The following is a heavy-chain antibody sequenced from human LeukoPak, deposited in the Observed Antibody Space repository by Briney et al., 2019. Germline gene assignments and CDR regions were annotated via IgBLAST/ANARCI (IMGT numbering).Heavy chain of an antibody. V-gene: IGHV3-21*01. CDR3: ARDHSLGSHFDY. J-gene: IGHJ4*02. CDR2: ISRSSSYI. CDR1: GFTFSSYS. D-gene: IGHD3-16*01. Sequence: PGGSLRLSCAASGFTFSSYSMNWVRQAPGKGLEWVSSISRSSSYIYYADSVKGRFTISRDNAKNSLYLQMNSLRAEDTAVYYCARDHSLGSHFDYWGQGTLVTVSS.